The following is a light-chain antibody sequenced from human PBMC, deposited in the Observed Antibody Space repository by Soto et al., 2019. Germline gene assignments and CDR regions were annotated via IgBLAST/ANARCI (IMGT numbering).Light chain of an antibody. Sequence: DIVLTQSPGTLSLSPGERATLSCRASQSVSSSYLAWYQHKPGQAPRLLIYGASSRATGIPDRFSGSGSGTDFTLTINRLEPEDFAVYFCQQYCASPRFGQGTRLEIK. CDR2: GAS. CDR3: QQYCASPR. CDR1: QSVSSSY. V-gene: IGKV3-20*01. J-gene: IGKJ5*01.